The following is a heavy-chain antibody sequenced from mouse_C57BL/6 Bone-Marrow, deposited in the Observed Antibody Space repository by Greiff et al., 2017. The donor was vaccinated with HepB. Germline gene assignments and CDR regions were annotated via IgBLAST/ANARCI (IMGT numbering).Heavy chain of an antibody. CDR2: IDPETGGT. J-gene: IGHJ1*03. CDR3: TGYDYDWYFDV. CDR1: GYTFTDYE. Sequence: VQLQQSGAELVRPGASVTLSCKASGYTFTDYEMHWVKQTPVHGLEWIGAIDPETGGTAYNQKFKGKAILTADKSSSTAYMELSSLTSEDSAVYYCTGYDYDWYFDVWGTGTTVTVSS. V-gene: IGHV1-15*01. D-gene: IGHD2-4*01.